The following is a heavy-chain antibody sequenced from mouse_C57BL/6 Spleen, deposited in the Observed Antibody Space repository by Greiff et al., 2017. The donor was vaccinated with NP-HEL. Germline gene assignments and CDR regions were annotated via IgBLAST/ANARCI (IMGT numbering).Heavy chain of an antibody. Sequence: QVHVKQSGPGLVQPSQSLSITCTVSGFSLTSYGVHWVRQSPGKGLAWLGVIWRGGSTDYNAAFMSRLSITKDNSKSQVFFKMNRLQAYYSAIYYCAKNQGGSCAYWGQGTLVTVSA. CDR2: IWRGGST. V-gene: IGHV2-5*01. CDR3: AKNQGGSCAY. J-gene: IGHJ3*01. CDR1: GFSLTSYG.